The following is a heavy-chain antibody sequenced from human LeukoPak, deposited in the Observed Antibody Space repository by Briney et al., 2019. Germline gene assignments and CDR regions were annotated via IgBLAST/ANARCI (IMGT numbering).Heavy chain of an antibody. CDR1: GGSFSGYY. J-gene: IGHJ4*02. Sequence: PSETLSLTCAVYGGSFSGYYWSWIRQPPGKGLEWIGEINHSGSTNYNPSLKSRVTISADSSKNQFSLKLSSVTAADTAVYYCARREQWLVVGFDYWGQGTLVTVSS. CDR3: ARREQWLVVGFDY. CDR2: INHSGST. D-gene: IGHD6-19*01. V-gene: IGHV4-34*01.